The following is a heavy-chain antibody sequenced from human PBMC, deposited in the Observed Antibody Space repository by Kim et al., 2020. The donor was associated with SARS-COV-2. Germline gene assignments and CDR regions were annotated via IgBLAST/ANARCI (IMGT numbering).Heavy chain of an antibody. CDR1: GFTFSDYY. D-gene: IGHD2-15*01. V-gene: IGHV3-11*05. Sequence: GGSLRLSCAASGFTFSDYYMSWIRQAPGKGLEWVSYISAYNSYTNYADSVKGRFTISRDNAKNSLYLHMNSLRAEDTAMYYCARVSEGGRRWYYFDSWG. CDR2: ISAYNSYT. CDR3: ARVSEGGRRWYYFDS. J-gene: IGHJ4*01.